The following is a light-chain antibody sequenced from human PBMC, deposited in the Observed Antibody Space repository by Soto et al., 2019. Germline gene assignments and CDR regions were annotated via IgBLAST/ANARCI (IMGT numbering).Light chain of an antibody. CDR1: SSDVGGYNY. CDR3: SSYIDSNSVV. Sequence: QSALTQPASVSGSPGQSITISCTGTSSDVGGYNYVSWYQLHPGKAPKLIIYDVSSRPSGVSNRFSGSKSGNTASLTVSGLQAEDASDYYCSSYIDSNSVVFGGGTKLTVL. CDR2: DVS. J-gene: IGLJ2*01. V-gene: IGLV2-14*01.